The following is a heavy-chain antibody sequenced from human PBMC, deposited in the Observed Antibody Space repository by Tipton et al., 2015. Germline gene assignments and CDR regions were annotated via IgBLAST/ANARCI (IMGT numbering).Heavy chain of an antibody. Sequence: QSGPEVKKPGESLKISCKGSGYSFTSYWIGWVRQMPGKGLEWMGIIYPGDSDTRYSPVFQGQVTISADKSISTAYLQWSSLKASDTAMYYCARAGGNSGNYYYYGMDVWGHGTTVTVSS. CDR3: ARAGGNSGNYYYYGMDV. CDR1: GYSFTSYW. V-gene: IGHV5-51*01. D-gene: IGHD4-23*01. J-gene: IGHJ6*02. CDR2: IYPGDSDT.